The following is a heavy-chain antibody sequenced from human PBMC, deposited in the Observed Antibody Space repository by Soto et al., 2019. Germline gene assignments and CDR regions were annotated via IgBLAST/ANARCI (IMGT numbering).Heavy chain of an antibody. Sequence: PSETLSLTCAVYGGSFSGYYWSWIRQPPGKGLEWIGEINHSGSTNYNPSLKSRVTISVDTSKNQFSLKLSSVTAADTAVYYCARARWLRLAFDIWGQGTMVTVSS. V-gene: IGHV4-34*01. CDR3: ARARWLRLAFDI. J-gene: IGHJ3*02. D-gene: IGHD5-12*01. CDR1: GGSFSGYY. CDR2: INHSGST.